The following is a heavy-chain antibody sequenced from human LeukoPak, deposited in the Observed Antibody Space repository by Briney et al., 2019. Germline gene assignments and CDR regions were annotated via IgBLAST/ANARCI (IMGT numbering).Heavy chain of an antibody. CDR3: ARGSGYYLPYFFY. CDR1: GGSFSGYY. D-gene: IGHD3-22*01. CDR2: INHSGST. V-gene: IGHV4-34*01. J-gene: IGHJ4*02. Sequence: SETLSLTCAVYGGSFSGYYWSWIRQPPGKGLEWIGEINHSGSTNYNPSLKSRVTISVDTSKNQFSLKLSSVTAADTAVYYCARGSGYYLPYFFYWGQGTLVTVSS.